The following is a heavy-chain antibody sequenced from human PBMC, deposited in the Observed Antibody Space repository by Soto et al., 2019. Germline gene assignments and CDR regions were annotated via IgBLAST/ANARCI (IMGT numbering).Heavy chain of an antibody. J-gene: IGHJ6*02. D-gene: IGHD2-2*01. V-gene: IGHV3-23*01. Sequence: GGSLRLSCAASGFTFSIYAMSWVRQAPGKGLEWVSVISASGGRTYYADSVKGRFTMSRDNSKNTLFLQMNSLRDEDTAIYYCAKEVVIESAGRSHSYYYGLDVWGPGTTVTVCS. CDR2: ISASGGRT. CDR3: AKEVVIESAGRSHSYYYGLDV. CDR1: GFTFSIYA.